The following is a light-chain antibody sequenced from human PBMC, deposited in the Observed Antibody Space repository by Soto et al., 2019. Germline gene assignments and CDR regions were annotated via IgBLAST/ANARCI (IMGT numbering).Light chain of an antibody. Sequence: NKSPSSRSAYVDDRVNITCRSSQSIISYLNWYQQKPGKAPKLLIYAASGLHSGVPSTFSASGSGTDFTLAICSLQPEHFATYNCQQSFSTSWPFGPGTRLEI. CDR3: QQSFSTSWP. J-gene: IGKJ5*01. V-gene: IGKV1-39*01. CDR2: AAS. CDR1: QSIISY.